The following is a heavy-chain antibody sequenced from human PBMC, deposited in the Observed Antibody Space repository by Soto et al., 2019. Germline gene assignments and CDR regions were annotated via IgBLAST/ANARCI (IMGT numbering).Heavy chain of an antibody. D-gene: IGHD3-9*01. Sequence: QIQLAQSGAEVRKTGSSVEISCKASGYNFTYRYLHWVRQAPGQALEWMGWITPFNGNTKYAQKFHDRDTFTRDASRSTAYMELSGLIAADTGIYYCVCLFDSDGRDVWGQGTTVTVSS. CDR2: ITPFNGNT. V-gene: IGHV1-45*02. CDR1: GYNFTYRY. J-gene: IGHJ6*02. CDR3: VCLFDSDGRDV.